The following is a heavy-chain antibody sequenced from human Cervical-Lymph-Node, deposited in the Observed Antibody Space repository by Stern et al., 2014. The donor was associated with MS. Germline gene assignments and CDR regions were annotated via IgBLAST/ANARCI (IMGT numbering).Heavy chain of an antibody. D-gene: IGHD4-17*01. CDR1: GYTFTSYA. CDR3: ARDRVYGDYEFDY. Sequence: QDQLVQSGAEVKKPGASVKVSCKASGYTFTSYAMHWVRQAPGQRLEWMGWINAGNGNTKYSQKFQGRVTITRDTSASTAYMELSSLRSEDTAVYYCARDRVYGDYEFDYWGQGTLVTVSS. J-gene: IGHJ4*02. CDR2: INAGNGNT. V-gene: IGHV1-3*01.